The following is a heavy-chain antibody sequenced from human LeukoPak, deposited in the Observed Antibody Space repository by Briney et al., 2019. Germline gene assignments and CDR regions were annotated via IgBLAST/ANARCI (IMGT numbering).Heavy chain of an antibody. CDR2: INPNSGGT. J-gene: IGHJ6*03. CDR1: GYTFTGYY. Sequence: ASVKVSCKASGYTFTGYYMHWVRQAPGQGLEWMGWINPNSGGTNYAQTFQGRVTMTRDTSISTAYMELSRLRSDDTAVYYCATAQICSSTSCYAEVNSYYYMDVWGKGTTVAISS. V-gene: IGHV1-2*02. CDR3: ATAQICSSTSCYAEVNSYYYMDV. D-gene: IGHD2-2*01.